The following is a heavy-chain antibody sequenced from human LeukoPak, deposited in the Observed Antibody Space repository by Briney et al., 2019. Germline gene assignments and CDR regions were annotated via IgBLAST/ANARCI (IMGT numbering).Heavy chain of an antibody. J-gene: IGHJ4*02. V-gene: IGHV4-61*01. CDR2: IYYHGNT. Sequence: PSETLSLTCSVSGDPISGYSNYKGTWIRQPPGKGLEWIWYIYYHGNTNYNPSLQSRVTFSVDTSKNQFSLKLTSVTAADTAVYYCAREYSAFDYWGQGTLVTVSS. CDR1: GDPISGYSNYK. D-gene: IGHD6-13*01. CDR3: AREYSAFDY.